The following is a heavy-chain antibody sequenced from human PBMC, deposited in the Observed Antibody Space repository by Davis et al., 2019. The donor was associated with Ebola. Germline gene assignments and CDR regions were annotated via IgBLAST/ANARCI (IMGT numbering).Heavy chain of an antibody. CDR3: ARALEGYTFDY. CDR1: GFTFSSYW. J-gene: IGHJ4*02. D-gene: IGHD5-18*01. CDR2: IYSGGST. Sequence: GGSLRLSCAASGFTFSSYWMSWVRQAPGKGLEWVSVIYSGGSTYYADSVKGRFTISRHNSKNTLYLQMNSLRVGDTAVYYCARALEGYTFDYWGQGTVVTVSS. V-gene: IGHV3-66*02.